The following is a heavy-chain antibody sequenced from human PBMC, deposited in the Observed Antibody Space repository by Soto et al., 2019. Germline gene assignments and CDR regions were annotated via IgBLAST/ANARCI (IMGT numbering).Heavy chain of an antibody. CDR1: GFTFDDYA. V-gene: IGHV3-9*01. J-gene: IGHJ5*02. D-gene: IGHD2-2*01. Sequence: GGSLRLSCAASGFTFDDYAMHWVRQAPGKGLEWVSGISWNSGSIGYADSVKGRFTISRDNAKNSLYLQMNSLRAEDTALYYCAKDIGCSSTSCPAHWFDPWGQGTLVTVSS. CDR3: AKDIGCSSTSCPAHWFDP. CDR2: ISWNSGSI.